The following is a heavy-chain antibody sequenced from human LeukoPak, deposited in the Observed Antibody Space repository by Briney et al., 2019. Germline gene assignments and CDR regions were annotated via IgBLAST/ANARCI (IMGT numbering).Heavy chain of an antibody. J-gene: IGHJ4*02. D-gene: IGHD6-13*01. V-gene: IGHV3-21*06. CDR1: GFTFDDYG. Sequence: GGSLRLSCAASGFTFDDYGMSWVRQAPGKGLEWVSSISGNSRYIYYADSMRGRFTISRDNAKNSLYLQTNSLKPEDTAVYYCARVAEAAAFDSWGQGTLVTVSS. CDR2: ISGNSRYI. CDR3: ARVAEAAAFDS.